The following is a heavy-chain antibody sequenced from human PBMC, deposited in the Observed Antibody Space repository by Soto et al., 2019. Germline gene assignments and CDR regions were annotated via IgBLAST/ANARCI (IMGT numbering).Heavy chain of an antibody. CDR1: GFTFNSYA. CDR2: ISGSGGST. CDR3: AKDRPWRATFDY. D-gene: IGHD5-12*01. V-gene: IGHV3-23*01. J-gene: IGHJ4*02. Sequence: GGSLKLSCAASGFTFNSYAMSCVRQAPGKGLEWVSAISGSGGSTYYADSVKGRFTISRDNSKNTLYLQVNSLRAGDTAVYYCAKDRPWRATFDYWGKGTLVTVSS.